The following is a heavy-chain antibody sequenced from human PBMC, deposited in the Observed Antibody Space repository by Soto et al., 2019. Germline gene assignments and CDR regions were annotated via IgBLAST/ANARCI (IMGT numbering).Heavy chain of an antibody. Sequence: GGSLRLSCAASGFTFSSYGMHWVRQAPGKGLEWVAVISYDGSNKYYADSVKGRFTISRDNSKNTLYLQMNSLRAEDTAVYYCAKPRSSSSSYFDYWGQGTLVTVSS. J-gene: IGHJ4*02. CDR1: GFTFSSYG. CDR3: AKPRSSSSSYFDY. V-gene: IGHV3-30*18. CDR2: ISYDGSNK. D-gene: IGHD6-6*01.